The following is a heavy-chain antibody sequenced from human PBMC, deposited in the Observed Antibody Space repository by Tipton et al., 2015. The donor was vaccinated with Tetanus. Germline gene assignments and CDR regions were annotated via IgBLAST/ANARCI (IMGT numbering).Heavy chain of an antibody. CDR1: GGSISSYY. CDR2: IYYSGST. CDR3: ARARALSVSSFPPGRYYYYGMDV. V-gene: IGHV4-59*01. J-gene: IGHJ6*02. D-gene: IGHD6-6*01. Sequence: LRLSCTVSGGSISSYYWSWIRQPPGKGLEWIGYIYYSGSTNYNPSLKSRVTISVDTSKNQFSLKLSSVTAADTAVYYCARARALSVSSFPPGRYYYYGMDVWGQGTTVTVSS.